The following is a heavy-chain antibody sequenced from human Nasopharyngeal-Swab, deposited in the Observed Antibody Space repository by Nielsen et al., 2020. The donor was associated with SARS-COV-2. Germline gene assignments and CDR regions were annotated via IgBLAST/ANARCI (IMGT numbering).Heavy chain of an antibody. J-gene: IGHJ5*02. CDR2: IYSGGST. D-gene: IGHD6-13*01. Sequence: VRQAPGKGLEWVSVIYSGGSTHYADSVKGRFTISRDNSKNTLYLQMNSLRAEDTAVYYCARLGSSSWYANWFDPWGQGTLVTVSS. CDR3: ARLGSSSWYANWFDP. V-gene: IGHV3-53*01.